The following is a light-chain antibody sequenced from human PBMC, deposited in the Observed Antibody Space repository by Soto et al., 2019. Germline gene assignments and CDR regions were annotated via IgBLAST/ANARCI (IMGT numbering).Light chain of an antibody. CDR2: GAS. CDR1: QSVSSIY. CDR3: QQYNNWPLT. Sequence: EIVLTQSPGTLSLSPGERATLSCRASQSVSSIYLAWYQQKPGQAPRLLIYGASSRATGIPDRFSGSGSGTDFTLTISRLEPEDFAVYYCQQYNNWPLTFGGGTKVDIK. V-gene: IGKV3-20*01. J-gene: IGKJ4*01.